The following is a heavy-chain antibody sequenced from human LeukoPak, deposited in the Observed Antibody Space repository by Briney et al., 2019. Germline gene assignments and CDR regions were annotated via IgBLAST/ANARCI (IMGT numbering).Heavy chain of an antibody. V-gene: IGHV4-34*01. D-gene: IGHD2-21*01. J-gene: IGHJ6*03. CDR1: GGSFSGYY. Sequence: SETLSLTCAVYGGSFSGYYWSWIGQPPGRGVEWIGEINHSASTNYTPSLKFPVTISVDTSKNHFSLKLSSVTAADTSVYYCRGALLWYYYYYYMDVWGKGTTVTVSS. CDR2: INHSAST. CDR3: RGALLWYYYYYYMDV.